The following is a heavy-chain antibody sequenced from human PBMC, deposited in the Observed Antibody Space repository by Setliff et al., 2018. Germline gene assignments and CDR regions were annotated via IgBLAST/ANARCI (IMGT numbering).Heavy chain of an antibody. CDR3: ARMGGFQYIDV. CDR2: IYHDGND. D-gene: IGHD3-3*01. CDR1: GASINSLSW. Sequence: PSETLSLTCTVSGASINSLSWWSWVRQPPGKGLEWIGEIYHDGNDKYTPSVHYSPSLKSRVTISIDKSNNQFSLSLTSVTAEDTAVYDCARMGGFQYIDVWDKGTTVTVSS. J-gene: IGHJ6*03. V-gene: IGHV4-4*02.